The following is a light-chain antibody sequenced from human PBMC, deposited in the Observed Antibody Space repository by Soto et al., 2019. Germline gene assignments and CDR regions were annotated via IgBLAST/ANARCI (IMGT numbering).Light chain of an antibody. CDR2: GAS. Sequence: EIVMTQSPATLSVSPGERATLSCRASQSVNSNLAWYQQKPGQAPRLLIYGASTRAGGIPARFSGSGSGTEFTLTISSLQSEDFAVYYCQHWWTFGQGTKVDIK. J-gene: IGKJ1*01. CDR3: QHWWT. CDR1: QSVNSN. V-gene: IGKV3-15*01.